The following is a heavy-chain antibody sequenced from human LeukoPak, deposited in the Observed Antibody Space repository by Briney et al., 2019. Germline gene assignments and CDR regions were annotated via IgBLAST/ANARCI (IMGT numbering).Heavy chain of an antibody. J-gene: IGHJ6*02. CDR3: ARPDYGGNSGEYYYYGMDV. CDR1: GFTFSSYS. D-gene: IGHD4-23*01. Sequence: GGSPRLSCAVSGFTFSSYSMNWVRQAPGKGLEWVSYISSSSSTIYYADSVKGRFTISRDNAKNSLFLQMNSLRAEDTAVYYCARPDYGGNSGEYYYYGMDVWGQGTTVTVSS. V-gene: IGHV3-48*01. CDR2: ISSSSSTI.